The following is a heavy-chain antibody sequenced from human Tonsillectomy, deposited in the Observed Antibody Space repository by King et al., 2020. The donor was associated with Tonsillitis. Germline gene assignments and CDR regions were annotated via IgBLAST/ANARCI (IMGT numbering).Heavy chain of an antibody. CDR2: IKSKPDGGTT. V-gene: IGHV3-15*01. J-gene: IGHJ4*02. Sequence: VQLVESGGGLVKPGGSLRLSCAASGFTFSNAWMSWVRQAPGKGLEWGGHIKSKPDGGTTDYAAPVKGRFTISRDDSKNTLYLQMNSLKTEDTAVYYCTTALDYFDYWGQGTLVTVSS. CDR3: TTALDYFDY. CDR1: GFTFSNAW.